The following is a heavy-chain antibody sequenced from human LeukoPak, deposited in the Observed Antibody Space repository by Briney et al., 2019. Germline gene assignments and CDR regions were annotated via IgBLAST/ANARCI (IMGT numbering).Heavy chain of an antibody. CDR3: ARRVYGGKMHRWFDP. J-gene: IGHJ5*02. D-gene: IGHD4-23*01. Sequence: PSGTLSLTCTVSGGSISSSSYYWGWIRQPPGKGLEWIGSIYYSGSTYYNPSLKSRVTISVDTSKNQFSLKLSSVTAADTAVYYCARRVYGGKMHRWFDPWGQGTLVTVSS. V-gene: IGHV4-39*01. CDR2: IYYSGST. CDR1: GGSISSSSYY.